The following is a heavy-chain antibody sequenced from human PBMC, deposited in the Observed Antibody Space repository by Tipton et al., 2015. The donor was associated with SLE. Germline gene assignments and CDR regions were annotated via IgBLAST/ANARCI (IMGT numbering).Heavy chain of an antibody. J-gene: IGHJ3*02. V-gene: IGHV4-39*07. D-gene: IGHD6-13*01. CDR3: ARIFAYSSSWYGDAFDI. CDR2: INHSGST. CDR1: GGSISSGGYY. Sequence: TLSLTCTVSGGSISSGGYYWSWIRQPPGKGLEWIGEINHSGSTNYNPSLKSRVTISVDTSKNQFSLKLSSVTAADTAVYYRARIFAYSSSWYGDAFDIWGQGTMVTVSS.